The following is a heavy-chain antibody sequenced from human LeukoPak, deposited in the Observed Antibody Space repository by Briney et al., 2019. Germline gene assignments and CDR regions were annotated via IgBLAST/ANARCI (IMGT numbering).Heavy chain of an antibody. V-gene: IGHV1-69*13. D-gene: IGHD2-21*02. Sequence: GASVKVSCKASGYTFTDYYMHWVRQAPGQGLEWMGGFIPIFGTTNYAQKFQGRVTITADESTSTVYMEMSSLTSEDTAVYYCARAGGVCGDDCYWPFKYWGQGTLVTVSS. J-gene: IGHJ4*02. CDR2: FIPIFGTT. CDR1: GYTFTDYY. CDR3: ARAGGVCGDDCYWPFKY.